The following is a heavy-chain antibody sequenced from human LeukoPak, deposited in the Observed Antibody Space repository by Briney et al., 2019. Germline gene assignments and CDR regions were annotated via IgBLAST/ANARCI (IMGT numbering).Heavy chain of an antibody. CDR3: ARGRAYYYVSSGYYDYYYGMDV. Sequence: ASVKVSCKASGYTFTSYDINWVRQATGQGLEWMGWMNPNSGNTGYAQKFQGRVTMTRNTSISTAYMELSSLRSEDTAVYYCARGRAYYYVSSGYYDYYYGMDVWGQGTTVTVSS. V-gene: IGHV1-8*01. J-gene: IGHJ6*02. D-gene: IGHD3-22*01. CDR1: GYTFTSYD. CDR2: MNPNSGNT.